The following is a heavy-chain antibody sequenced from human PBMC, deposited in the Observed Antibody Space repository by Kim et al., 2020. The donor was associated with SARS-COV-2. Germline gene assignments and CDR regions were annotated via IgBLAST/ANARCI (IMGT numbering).Heavy chain of an antibody. J-gene: IGHJ6*02. D-gene: IGHD2-2*01. CDR3: AKDLLYCSITSCYLGARLDYYYGMDV. V-gene: IGHV3-23*01. Sequence: GGSLRLSCAASGFTFSSYAMSWVRQAPGKGLEWVSAISGSGGSTYYADSVKGRFTISRDNSKNTLYLQMNSLRAEDTAIYYCAKDLLYCSITSCYLGARLDYYYGMDVWGQGTTVTVSS. CDR1: GFTFSSYA. CDR2: ISGSGGST.